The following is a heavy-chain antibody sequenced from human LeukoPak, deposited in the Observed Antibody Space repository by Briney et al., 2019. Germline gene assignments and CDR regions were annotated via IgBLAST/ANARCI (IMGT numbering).Heavy chain of an antibody. D-gene: IGHD6-19*01. Sequence: GGSLRLSCVASGFTFSDYYMTWIRQAPGKGLEYVSHISRSGSSLYYGDSVTGRFTISRDNAKNSLYLQMNSLRAEDTAVYYCVSGWYYFDYWGQGTLVTVSS. CDR2: ISRSGSSL. CDR3: VSGWYYFDY. J-gene: IGHJ4*02. CDR1: GFTFSDYY. V-gene: IGHV3-11*04.